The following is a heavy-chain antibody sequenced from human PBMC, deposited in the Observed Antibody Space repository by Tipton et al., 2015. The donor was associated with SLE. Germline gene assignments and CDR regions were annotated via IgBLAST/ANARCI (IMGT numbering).Heavy chain of an antibody. CDR2: IKSKTDGGTT. V-gene: IGHV3-15*01. Sequence: SLRLSCAASGFTFSNAWMSWVRQAPGKGLEWVGRIKSKTDGGTTDYAAPVRGRFTISRDDSKNTLYLQMNSLKTEDTAVYYCTTDRPELDAFDIWGQGTMVTVSS. J-gene: IGHJ3*02. CDR3: TTDRPELDAFDI. CDR1: GFTFSNAW.